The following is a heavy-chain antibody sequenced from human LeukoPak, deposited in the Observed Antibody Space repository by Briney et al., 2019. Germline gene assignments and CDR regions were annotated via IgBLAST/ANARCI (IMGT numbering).Heavy chain of an antibody. V-gene: IGHV4-39*01. Sequence: SSETLSLTCTVSGGSIRSTSHYWGWIRQPPGTGLDWIGSIYYSGSTYYNPSLKSRVTMSVDTSKNQFSLKLSSVTAADTAVYFCARRIIVAAARDAFDIWGQGTMVTVST. CDR3: ARRIIVAAARDAFDI. J-gene: IGHJ3*02. CDR1: GGSIRSTSHY. D-gene: IGHD6-13*01. CDR2: IYYSGST.